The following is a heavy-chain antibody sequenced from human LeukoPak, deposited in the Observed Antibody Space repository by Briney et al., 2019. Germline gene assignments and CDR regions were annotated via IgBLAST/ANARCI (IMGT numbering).Heavy chain of an antibody. D-gene: IGHD3-3*01. Sequence: ASVKVSCKASGYTFITYDINWVRQASGQGLEWMGWMNPKSGNTAYAQKFQGRVTMTRNTSISTAYMELSSLRSEDTAVYYCAKGRTIFNYYYMDVWGKGTTVTVSS. CDR3: AKGRTIFNYYYMDV. CDR1: GYTFITYD. V-gene: IGHV1-8*01. J-gene: IGHJ6*03. CDR2: MNPKSGNT.